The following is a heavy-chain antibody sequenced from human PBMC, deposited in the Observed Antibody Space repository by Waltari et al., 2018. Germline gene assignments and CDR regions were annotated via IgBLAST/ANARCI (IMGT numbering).Heavy chain of an antibody. J-gene: IGHJ4*02. Sequence: EVQLVESGGVVVQPGGSLGLSCAASGFTFDDYAMHWVRQAPGKGLEWVSLISWEGSTTSYADSVKGRFTISRDNSKNSLYLQMNSLRAEDNALYYCAKDSRGYSGWVDYWGQGTLVTVSS. CDR3: AKDSRGYSGWVDY. D-gene: IGHD6-19*01. V-gene: IGHV3-43D*03. CDR1: GFTFDDYA. CDR2: ISWEGSTT.